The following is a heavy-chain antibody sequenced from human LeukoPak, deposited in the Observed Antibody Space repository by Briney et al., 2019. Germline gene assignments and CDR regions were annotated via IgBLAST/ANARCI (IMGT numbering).Heavy chain of an antibody. V-gene: IGHV3-30*02. CDR1: GFTFSNYG. J-gene: IGHJ5*02. CDR3: AKDGES. CDR2: IRYDGSNK. Sequence: GGSLRLSCAASGFTFSNYGMHWVRQAPGKGLEWVAVIRYDGSNKYYEDSVKGRFTISRDNSRNTLYLEMNDLRVEDTAVYYCAKDGESWGQGTLVTVSS.